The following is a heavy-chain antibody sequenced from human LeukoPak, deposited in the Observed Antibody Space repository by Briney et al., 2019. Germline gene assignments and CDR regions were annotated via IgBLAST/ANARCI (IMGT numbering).Heavy chain of an antibody. Sequence: SETLSLTCTVSGGSISSSSYYWGWIRQPPGKGLEWIRSIYYSGSTYYNPSLKSRVTISVDTSKNQFSLKLSSVTAADTAVYYCARERWELVYYFDYWGQGTLVTVSS. CDR3: ARERWELVYYFDY. D-gene: IGHD1-26*01. V-gene: IGHV4-39*07. CDR1: GGSISSSSYY. J-gene: IGHJ4*02. CDR2: IYYSGST.